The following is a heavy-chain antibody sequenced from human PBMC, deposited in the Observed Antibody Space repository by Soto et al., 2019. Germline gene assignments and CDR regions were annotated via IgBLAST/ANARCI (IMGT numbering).Heavy chain of an antibody. J-gene: IGHJ4*02. Sequence: QITLKESGPTLVKPTQTLTLTCTFSGFSLSTSGVGVAWIRYPPGKALEWLALIYWDDDKRYSPSLQCRLTITPSTSKNQVVVTMTNMDPGDTATYYCAQSMTTVTTKWGQGTLVTVSS. D-gene: IGHD4-17*01. CDR1: GFSLSTSGVG. CDR2: IYWDDDK. V-gene: IGHV2-5*02. CDR3: AQSMTTVTTK.